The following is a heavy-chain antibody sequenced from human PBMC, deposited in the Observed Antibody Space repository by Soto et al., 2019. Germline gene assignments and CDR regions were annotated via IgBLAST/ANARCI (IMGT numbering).Heavy chain of an antibody. CDR1: GGSISSYY. J-gene: IGHJ6*02. CDR3: AREGVSSSWYNYYGMDV. D-gene: IGHD6-13*01. V-gene: IGHV4-59*01. Sequence: QVQLQESGPGLVKPSETLSLTCTVSGGSISSYYWSWIRQPPGKGLEWIGYIYYSGSTNYNPSLKCRVTISVDTSKNQCSLKLSSVTAADTAVYYCAREGVSSSWYNYYGMDVWGQGTTVTVSS. CDR2: IYYSGST.